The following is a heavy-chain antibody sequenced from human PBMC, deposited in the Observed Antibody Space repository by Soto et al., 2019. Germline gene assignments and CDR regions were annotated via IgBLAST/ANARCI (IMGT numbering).Heavy chain of an antibody. CDR2: ISHSGST. CDR3: ASVGSDYDNSGYSPP. V-gene: IGHV4-4*02. Sequence: SETLSLTCIVSGGAVSSSNWWRWVRQPPGKGLEWIGEISHSGSTTYNPSLKSRATISVDKSENQFSLRLKSVTAADTAVYYCASVGSDYDNSGYSPPWGPGTLVTVSS. CDR1: GGAVSSSNW. D-gene: IGHD3-22*01. J-gene: IGHJ5*02.